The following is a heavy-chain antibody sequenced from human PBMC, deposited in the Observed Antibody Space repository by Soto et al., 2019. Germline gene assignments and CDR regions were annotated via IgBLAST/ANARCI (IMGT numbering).Heavy chain of an antibody. V-gene: IGHV1-8*01. J-gene: IGHJ6*02. CDR1: GYTFTSYD. CDR2: MNPNSGNT. Sequence: ASVKVSCKASGYTFTSYDINWVRQATGQGLEWMGWMNPNSGNTGYAQKFQGRVTMTRNTSISTAYMELSSLRSEDTVVYYCARGLNWYYDFWSGYYSPYYYYGMDVWGQGTTVTVSS. D-gene: IGHD3-3*01. CDR3: ARGLNWYYDFWSGYYSPYYYYGMDV.